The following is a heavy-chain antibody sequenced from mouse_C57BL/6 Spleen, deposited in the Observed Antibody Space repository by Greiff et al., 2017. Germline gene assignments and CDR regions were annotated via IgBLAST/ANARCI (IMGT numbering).Heavy chain of an antibody. D-gene: IGHD5-5*01. Sequence: EVKVVESGGGLVQPGGSLSLSCAASGFTFTDYYMSWVRQPPGKALEWLGFIRNKANGYTTEYSASVKGRFTTSKDNSQSFLYLQMNATRDDAGATYDGERDKTTCYFGYWGQSTTLTVSS. CDR1: GFTFTDYY. J-gene: IGHJ2*01. CDR2: IRNKANGYTT. V-gene: IGHV7-3*01. CDR3: ERDKTTCYFGY.